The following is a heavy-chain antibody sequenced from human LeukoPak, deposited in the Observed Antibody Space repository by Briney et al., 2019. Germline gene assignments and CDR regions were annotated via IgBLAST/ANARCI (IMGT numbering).Heavy chain of an antibody. CDR3: ARAGGRSWFDP. Sequence: ASVKVSCKASGYSFTDKYLHWVRQAPGQGLEWMGWINPKSSGTNYAQKFQGRVTMTTDTSMTTAHMEVSRLTSDDTAVYYCARAGGRSWFDPWGPGTLVTVSS. CDR2: INPKSSGT. CDR1: GYSFTDKY. V-gene: IGHV1-2*02. J-gene: IGHJ5*02.